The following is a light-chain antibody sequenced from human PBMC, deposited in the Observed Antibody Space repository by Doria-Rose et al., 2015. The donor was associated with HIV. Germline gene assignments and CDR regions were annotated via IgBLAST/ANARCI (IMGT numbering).Light chain of an antibody. CDR3: QQYYDTPS. CDR1: QSLLHTSTNY. V-gene: IGKV4-1*01. Sequence: DIRVTQSPESLGESLGERATLNCKSNQSLLHTSTNYLAWYQQKPGQPPKLLIYWASTRQSGVAARFSGSGSGTDFTPTISSLEAEDVAVYYCQQYYDTPSFGPGTTVDIK. J-gene: IGKJ3*01. CDR2: WAS.